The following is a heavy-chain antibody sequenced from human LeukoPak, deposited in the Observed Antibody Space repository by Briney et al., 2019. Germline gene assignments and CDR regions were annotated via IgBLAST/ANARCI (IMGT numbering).Heavy chain of an antibody. CDR3: ARARGGYQNAFDI. V-gene: IGHV1-46*01. J-gene: IGHJ3*02. CDR2: INPINGGT. CDR1: GYTFTSYY. Sequence: ASVKVSCKASGYTFTSYYMHWVRQAPGQGLEWMGIINPINGGTTSAQKFQGRVTMTRDTSTSTVYMELSSLRSEDTAVYYCARARGGYQNAFDIWGQGTMVTVS. D-gene: IGHD3-22*01.